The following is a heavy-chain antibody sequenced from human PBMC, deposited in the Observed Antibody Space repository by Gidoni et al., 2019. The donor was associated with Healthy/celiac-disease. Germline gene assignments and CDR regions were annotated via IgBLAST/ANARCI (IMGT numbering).Heavy chain of an antibody. V-gene: IGHV3-7*03. J-gene: IGHJ6*02. CDR2: TKQDGSEK. CDR1: GVTFSRHW. D-gene: IGHD3-10*01. Sequence: VQLVESGGGLVQPGGSLRLSCAASGVTFSRHWMSWVRQAPGKGLEWVANTKQDGSEKYYVDSVKGRFTISRDNAKNSLYLQMNSLRAEDTAVYYCARPWFVELRTPAYGMDVWGQGTTVTVSS. CDR3: ARPWFVELRTPAYGMDV.